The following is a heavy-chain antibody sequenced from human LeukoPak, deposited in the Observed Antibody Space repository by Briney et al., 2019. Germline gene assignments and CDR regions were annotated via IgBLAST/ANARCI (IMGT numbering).Heavy chain of an antibody. D-gene: IGHD6-19*01. CDR2: IRSKANSYAT. J-gene: IGHJ4*02. Sequence: GGSLRLSCAASGFTFSGSAMHWVRQASGKGLEWVGRIRSKANSYATAYAASVKGRFTISRDDSKNTAYLQMNSLKTEDTAVYYRTRNIPEAVAGTDYWGQGTLVTVSS. CDR3: TRNIPEAVAGTDY. CDR1: GFTFSGSA. V-gene: IGHV3-73*01.